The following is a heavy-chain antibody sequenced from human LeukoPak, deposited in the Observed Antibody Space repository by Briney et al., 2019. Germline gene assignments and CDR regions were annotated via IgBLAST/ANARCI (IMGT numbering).Heavy chain of an antibody. CDR2: ISTSSTYK. J-gene: IGHJ3*02. V-gene: IGHV3-21*04. D-gene: IGHD3-22*01. CDR1: GFTFSSYS. CDR3: AKDYYYDSSGYPRPGAFDI. Sequence: GGSLRLSCAASGFTFSSYSMHWVRQAPGKGLEWASSISTSSTYKHYADSVKGRFTISRDNAKNSLYLQMNSLGAEDTALYYCAKDYYYDSSGYPRPGAFDIWGQGTMVTVSS.